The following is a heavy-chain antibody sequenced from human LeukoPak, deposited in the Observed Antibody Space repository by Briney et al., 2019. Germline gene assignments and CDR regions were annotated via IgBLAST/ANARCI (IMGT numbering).Heavy chain of an antibody. J-gene: IGHJ4*02. Sequence: ASVKVYCKASGYTFTSYGISWVRQAPGQGLEWMGWISAYNGNTNYAQKLQGRVTMTTDTSTSTAYMELRSLRSDDTAVYYCARVDPFVGASDYWGQGTLVTVSS. V-gene: IGHV1-18*01. CDR3: ARVDPFVGASDY. CDR1: GYTFTSYG. D-gene: IGHD1-26*01. CDR2: ISAYNGNT.